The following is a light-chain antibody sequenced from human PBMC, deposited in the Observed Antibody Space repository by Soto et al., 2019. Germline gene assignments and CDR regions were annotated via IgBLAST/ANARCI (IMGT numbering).Light chain of an antibody. CDR1: SSDVGGSNG. V-gene: IGLV2-18*02. CDR3: SSYTSSSTYV. Sequence: QSVLTQPPSVSGSPGQSVAISCTGTSSDVGGSNGVSWYQQPPGTAPKLMIYDVSNRPSGVPDRFSGSKSGNTASLTISGLHAEDEGDYYCSSYTSSSTYVFGTGTKVTVL. J-gene: IGLJ1*01. CDR2: DVS.